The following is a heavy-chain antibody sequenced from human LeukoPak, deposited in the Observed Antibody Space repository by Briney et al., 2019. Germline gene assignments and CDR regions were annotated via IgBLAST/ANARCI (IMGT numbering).Heavy chain of an antibody. CDR2: INPSGGST. J-gene: IGHJ4*02. Sequence: ASVKVSCKASGYTFTGYYMHWVRQAPGQGLEWMGIINPSGGSTSYAQKFQGRVTMTRDTSTSTVYMELSSLRSEDTAVYYCAREEGTAMVRIWGQGTLVTVSS. V-gene: IGHV1-46*01. D-gene: IGHD5-18*01. CDR1: GYTFTGYY. CDR3: AREEGTAMVRI.